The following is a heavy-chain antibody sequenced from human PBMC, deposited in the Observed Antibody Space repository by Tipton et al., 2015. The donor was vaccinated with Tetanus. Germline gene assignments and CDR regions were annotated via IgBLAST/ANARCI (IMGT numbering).Heavy chain of an antibody. J-gene: IGHJ4*02. CDR2: ITGSGGTT. D-gene: IGHD1-1*01. V-gene: IGHV3-23*01. CDR3: AQREESLSHKLC. CDR1: GFTFNNYA. Sequence: SLRLSCAASGFTFNNYAMSWVRQAPGKGLEWVASITGSGGTTFYPESLRGRFTISRDNSNNTVFLHLSSLRVEDTAVYYCAQREESLSHKLCWGQGTLVTVPS.